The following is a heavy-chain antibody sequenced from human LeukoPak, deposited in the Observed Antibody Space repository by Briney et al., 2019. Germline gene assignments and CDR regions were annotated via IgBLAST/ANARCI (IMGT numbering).Heavy chain of an antibody. V-gene: IGHV3-21*01. CDR2: ISSSSNYI. CDR1: GFTFNSYG. J-gene: IGHJ4*02. D-gene: IGHD7-27*01. Sequence: GGSLRLSCAASGFTFNSYGMNWVRQAPGKGLEWVSSISSSSNYIYYAVSVQGRFTISRDNAKNSLYLQMNNLRAEDTAVCYCAKDEAVGKANDYWGQGTLVTVSS. CDR3: AKDEAVGKANDY.